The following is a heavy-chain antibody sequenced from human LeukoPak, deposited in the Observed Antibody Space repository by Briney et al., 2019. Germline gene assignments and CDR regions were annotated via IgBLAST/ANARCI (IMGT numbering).Heavy chain of an antibody. D-gene: IGHD1-26*01. V-gene: IGHV3-74*01. CDR3: AKDADLVGATFYFDY. CDR2: ISPDGSVT. Sequence: GGSLRLSCAASGFPFSRDSMHWVRQTPGKGLVWLSRISPDGSVTNYADSVKGRFTISRDNAKNTLYLQMNSLRAEDTAVYYCAKDADLVGATFYFDYWGQGTLVTVSS. CDR1: GFPFSRDS. J-gene: IGHJ4*02.